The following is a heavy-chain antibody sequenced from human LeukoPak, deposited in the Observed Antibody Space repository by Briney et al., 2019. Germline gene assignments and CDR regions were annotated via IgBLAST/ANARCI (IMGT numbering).Heavy chain of an antibody. J-gene: IGHJ5*02. CDR2: ISTDGRRT. D-gene: IGHD3-10*01. Sequence: AGGSLRLSCAASGFTFTNYGIHWVRQAPGKGLVWVSRISTDGRRTGYADSVKGRFTISRDNSKSTVYLQMNSLSTEDTAVYYCAKGGGTYYNPFDPWGQGTLVTVSS. CDR3: AKGGGTYYNPFDP. V-gene: IGHV3-74*01. CDR1: GFTFTNYG.